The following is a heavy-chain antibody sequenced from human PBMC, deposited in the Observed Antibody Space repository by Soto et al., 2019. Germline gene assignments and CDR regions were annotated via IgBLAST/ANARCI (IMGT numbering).Heavy chain of an antibody. D-gene: IGHD3-22*01. CDR1: GFTFSSYG. J-gene: IGHJ4*02. CDR2: IWYDGSNK. Sequence: GGSLRLSCAASGFTFSSYGMHWVRQAPGKGLEWVAVIWYDGSNKYYADSVKGRFTISRDNSKNTLYLQMNSLRAEDTAVYYCAREPAHDSSGYHFDYWGQGTLVTVSS. CDR3: AREPAHDSSGYHFDY. V-gene: IGHV3-33*01.